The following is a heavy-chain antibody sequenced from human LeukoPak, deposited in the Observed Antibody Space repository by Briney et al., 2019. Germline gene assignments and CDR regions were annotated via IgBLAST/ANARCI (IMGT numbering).Heavy chain of an antibody. CDR3: TRNTGAD. CDR2: IKWDGSEK. V-gene: IGHV3-7*01. D-gene: IGHD1-14*01. J-gene: IGHJ4*02. CDR1: GFTFSNYW. Sequence: PGGSLRLSCTASGFTFSNYWMSWIRQAPGKGLEWVANIKWDGSEKYYVDSVKGRFTISRDNAKNSLYLRMSSLRAEDTAVYYCTRNTGADWGQGTLVTVSS.